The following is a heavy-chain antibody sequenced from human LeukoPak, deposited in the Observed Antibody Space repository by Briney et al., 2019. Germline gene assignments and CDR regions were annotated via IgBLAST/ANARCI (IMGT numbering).Heavy chain of an antibody. V-gene: IGHV1-69*05. D-gene: IGHD6-13*01. J-gene: IGHJ6*03. CDR2: IIPIFGTA. Sequence: ASVKVSCKASGGTFSSYAISWVRQAPGQGLEWMGGIIPIFGTANYAQKFQGRVTITTDESTSTAYMELSSLRSEDTAVYYCARARDSSSWSYYYYYCMDVWAKGPRSPSP. CDR1: GGTFSSYA. CDR3: ARARDSSSWSYYYYYCMDV.